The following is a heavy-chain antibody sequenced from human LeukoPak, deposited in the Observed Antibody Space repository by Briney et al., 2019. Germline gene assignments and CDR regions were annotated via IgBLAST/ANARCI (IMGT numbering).Heavy chain of an antibody. D-gene: IGHD3-10*01. Sequence: AASVKVSCKASGYTFTSYGISWVRQAPGQGLEWMGWISAYHGNTNYAQKFQDRVTMTTDTSTNTVYMELRSLRSDDTAVYYCARMSLEGFGEFYYWGQGTLVSVSS. CDR2: ISAYHGNT. J-gene: IGHJ4*02. CDR1: GYTFTSYG. V-gene: IGHV1-18*01. CDR3: ARMSLEGFGEFYY.